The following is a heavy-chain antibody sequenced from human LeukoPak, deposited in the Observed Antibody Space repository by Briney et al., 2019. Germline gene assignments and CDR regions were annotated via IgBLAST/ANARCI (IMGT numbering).Heavy chain of an antibody. CDR3: ARPGGPRGNYFDY. Sequence: GRSLRLSCAASGFTFSSYAMHWVRQAPGKGLEWVAVISYDGSNKYYADSVKGRFTISRDNSKNTLYLQVNSLRAEDTAVYYCARPGGPRGNYFDYWGQGTLVTVSS. CDR2: ISYDGSNK. V-gene: IGHV3-30*04. J-gene: IGHJ4*02. CDR1: GFTFSSYA. D-gene: IGHD1-14*01.